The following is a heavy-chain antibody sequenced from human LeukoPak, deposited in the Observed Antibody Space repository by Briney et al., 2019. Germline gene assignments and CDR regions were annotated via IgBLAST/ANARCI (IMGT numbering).Heavy chain of an antibody. Sequence: GGSLRLSCAASGFSFSIHDMTWVRQAPGKGLEWVSTISNSDNSTYYADSVKGRFTFSRDNSKNTLYLQMNSLRAEDTAIYYCAKGLGVVIDFLVFDDWGQGTLVTVSS. CDR1: GFSFSIHD. D-gene: IGHD3-3*01. V-gene: IGHV3-23*01. CDR3: AKGLGVVIDFLVFDD. J-gene: IGHJ4*02. CDR2: ISNSDNST.